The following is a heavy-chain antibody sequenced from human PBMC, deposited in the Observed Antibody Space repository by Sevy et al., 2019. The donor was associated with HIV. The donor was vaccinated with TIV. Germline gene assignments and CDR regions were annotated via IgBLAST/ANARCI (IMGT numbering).Heavy chain of an antibody. V-gene: IGHV3-23*01. Sequence: GGSLRLSCAASGFTFSKYSMSWVRQPPGKGLEWVSTLSFVCGEINYADSVKGRFTISRDNSKSPVYLKMNNLRPEDTAVYYCAREGCTKPHDYWGQGTLVTVSS. CDR3: AREGCTKPHDY. CDR2: LSFVCGEI. J-gene: IGHJ4*02. D-gene: IGHD2-8*01. CDR1: GFTFSKYS.